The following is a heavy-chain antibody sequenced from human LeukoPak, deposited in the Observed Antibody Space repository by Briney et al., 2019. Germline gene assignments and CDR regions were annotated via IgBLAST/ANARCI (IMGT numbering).Heavy chain of an antibody. CDR1: EYSFPNYC. CDR3: AIGRGGQQLGDY. Sequence: GESLKISCKHSEYSFPNYCIGWVRQMPGKGLEWMGIIFPDDSDTRYSPSFQGQVTISADKSISTAYLQWSSLKASDTAMYYCAIGRGGQQLGDYWGQGTLVTVSS. V-gene: IGHV5-51*01. J-gene: IGHJ4*02. CDR2: IFPDDSDT. D-gene: IGHD6-13*01.